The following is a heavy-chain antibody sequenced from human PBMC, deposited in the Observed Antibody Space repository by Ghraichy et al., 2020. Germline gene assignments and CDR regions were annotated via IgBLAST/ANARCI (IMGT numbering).Heavy chain of an antibody. CDR3: ARDKYAAIIAL. CDR1: GGSFSGYY. Sequence: SETLSLTCAVYGGSFSGYYWSWIRQPPGKGLEWIGEINHSGSTNYNPSLKSRVTISVDTSKNQFSLKLRSVTAADTAVYYCARDKYAAIIALCGQGTLVTVSS. V-gene: IGHV4-34*01. CDR2: INHSGST. J-gene: IGHJ4*02. D-gene: IGHD5-18*01.